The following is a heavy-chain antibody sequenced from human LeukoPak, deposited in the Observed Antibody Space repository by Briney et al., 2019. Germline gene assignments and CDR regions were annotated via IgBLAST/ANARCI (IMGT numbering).Heavy chain of an antibody. J-gene: IGHJ4*02. CDR1: GLTFSSYG. CDR2: ISYDGSNK. V-gene: IGHV3-30*18. Sequence: GGSLRLSCAASGLTFSSYGMHWVRQAPGKGLEWVAVISYDGSNKYYADSVKGRFTISRDNSKNTLYLQMNSLRAEDTAVYYCAKMGGGGIAVAGLPLWGQGTLVTVSS. CDR3: AKMGGGGIAVAGLPL. D-gene: IGHD6-19*01.